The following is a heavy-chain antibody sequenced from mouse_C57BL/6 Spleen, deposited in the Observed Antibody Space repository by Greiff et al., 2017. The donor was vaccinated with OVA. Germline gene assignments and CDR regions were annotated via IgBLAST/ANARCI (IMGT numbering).Heavy chain of an antibody. D-gene: IGHD3-2*02. V-gene: IGHV1-69*01. CDR2: IGPSDSYT. J-gene: IGHJ3*01. CDR1: GYTFPRYR. CDR3: ARGGSSGSWFAY. Sequence: VQLPQPGAELVMPGASVKLPCKASGYTFPRYRVAWVEQRPGKGLGWIGEIGPSDSYTNYNQKFKGKSTLTVDKSSSTAYMQLSSLTSEDSAVYYCARGGSSGSWFAYWGQGTLVTVSA.